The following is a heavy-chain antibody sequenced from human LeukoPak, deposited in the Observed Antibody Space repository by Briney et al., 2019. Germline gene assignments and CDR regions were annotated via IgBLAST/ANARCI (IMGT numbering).Heavy chain of an antibody. CDR3: ARGSRRWGATSYNWFDP. CDR1: GGSFSGYY. D-gene: IGHD1-26*01. Sequence: SETLSLTCAVYGGSFSGYYWSWIRQPPGKGLEGIGEINHSGSTNYNPSLKSRVTISVDTSKNQFSLKLSSVTAADTAVYYCARGSRRWGATSYNWFDPWGQGTLVTVSS. V-gene: IGHV4-34*01. J-gene: IGHJ5*02. CDR2: INHSGST.